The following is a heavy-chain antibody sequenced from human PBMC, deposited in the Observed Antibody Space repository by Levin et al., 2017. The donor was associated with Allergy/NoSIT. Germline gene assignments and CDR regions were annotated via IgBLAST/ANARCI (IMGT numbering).Heavy chain of an antibody. V-gene: IGHV4-61*01. CDR3: ARNRIVVAGGNDYYYGMDV. D-gene: IGHD6-19*01. Sequence: SQTLSLPCTVSGGSVSSGTYYWRWIRQPPGKGLEWIGYINYRGSTKYNPSLKSRVTISVDTSKNEFSLKLSSVTAADTAVYYCARNRIVVAGGNDYYYGMDVWGQGTTVTVSS. CDR2: INYRGST. CDR1: GGSVSSGTYY. J-gene: IGHJ6*02.